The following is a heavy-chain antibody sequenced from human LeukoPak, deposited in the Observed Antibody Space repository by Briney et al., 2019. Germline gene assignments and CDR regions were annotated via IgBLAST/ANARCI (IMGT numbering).Heavy chain of an antibody. CDR2: ISAYNGNT. V-gene: IGHV1-18*01. D-gene: IGHD6-25*01. Sequence: QGLEWMGWISAYNGNTNYAQKLQGRVTMTTDTSTSTAYMELRSLRSDDTAVYYCARAAADYWGQGTLVTVSS. CDR3: ARAAADY. J-gene: IGHJ4*02.